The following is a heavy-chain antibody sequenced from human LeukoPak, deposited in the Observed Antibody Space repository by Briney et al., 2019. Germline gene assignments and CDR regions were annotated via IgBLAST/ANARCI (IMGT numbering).Heavy chain of an antibody. CDR2: IIPIFGTA. Sequence: ASVKVSCKASGGTFSNYAISWVRQAPGQGLEWMGGIIPIFGTANYAQKFQGRVTITTDESTSTAYMELSSLRSEDTAVYYCARGPRGVGYCTNGVCYRSYYYYMDVWGKGTTVTVSS. V-gene: IGHV1-69*05. CDR1: GGTFSNYA. CDR3: ARGPRGVGYCTNGVCYRSYYYYMDV. D-gene: IGHD2-8*01. J-gene: IGHJ6*03.